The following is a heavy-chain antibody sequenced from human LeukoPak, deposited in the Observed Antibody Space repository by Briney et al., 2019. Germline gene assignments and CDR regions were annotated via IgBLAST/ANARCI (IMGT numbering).Heavy chain of an antibody. J-gene: IGHJ6*03. CDR3: AKGSGYEARYYYYYVDV. CDR1: GFTFSSYG. D-gene: IGHD5-12*01. CDR2: IRYDGSNK. V-gene: IGHV3-30*02. Sequence: GGSLRLSCAASGFTFSSYGMHWVRQAPGKGLEWVAFIRYDGSNKYYADSVKGRFTISRDNSKNTLYLHVNSLRPEDTAVYYCAKGSGYEARYYYYYVDVWGKGTTVTVSS.